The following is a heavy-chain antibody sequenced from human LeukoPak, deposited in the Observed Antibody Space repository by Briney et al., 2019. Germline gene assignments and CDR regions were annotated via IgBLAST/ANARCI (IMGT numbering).Heavy chain of an antibody. CDR1: GYSFTSYH. Sequence: GASVKVSCKASGYSFTSYHMHWVRQAPGQGLEWMGIINPSGGSTSYAQKFQGRVTMTRDTSTSTVYMELSSLRSEDTAVYYCARDQSERYFDWFLPPQYYYYMDVWAKGPRSPSP. V-gene: IGHV1-46*01. CDR3: ARDQSERYFDWFLPPQYYYYMDV. D-gene: IGHD3-9*01. CDR2: INPSGGST. J-gene: IGHJ6*03.